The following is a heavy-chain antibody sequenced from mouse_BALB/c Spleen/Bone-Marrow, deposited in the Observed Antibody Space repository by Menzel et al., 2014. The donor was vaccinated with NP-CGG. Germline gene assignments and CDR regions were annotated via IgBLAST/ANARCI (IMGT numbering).Heavy chain of an antibody. CDR1: GFTFSSFG. D-gene: IGHD4-1*01. CDR3: TRGGNWDDFDY. J-gene: IGHJ2*01. Sequence: EVQGVESGGGLVQPGGSRKLSCAASGFTFSSFGMHWVRQAPEKGLEWVAYISSGSSTIFYADTVKGRFTASRDNPKNTLFLQMTSLRSEDTAMYYCTRGGNWDDFDYLGQGTTLTVSS. CDR2: ISSGSSTI. V-gene: IGHV5-17*02.